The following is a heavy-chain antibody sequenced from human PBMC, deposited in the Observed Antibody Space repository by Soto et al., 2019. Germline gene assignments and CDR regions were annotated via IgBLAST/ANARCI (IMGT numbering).Heavy chain of an antibody. D-gene: IGHD1-26*01. V-gene: IGHV4-31*01. Sequence: SSETLSLTCSVSGGSISSGGHYWSWIRQHPGKGLEWIGYISDSGKTYYSPSLKSQFTISLDTSKNHFSLKLTSVTAADTAVYYCARTGGSFFDFWGQGTLVTVSS. J-gene: IGHJ4*02. CDR3: ARTGGSFFDF. CDR1: GGSISSGGHY. CDR2: ISDSGKT.